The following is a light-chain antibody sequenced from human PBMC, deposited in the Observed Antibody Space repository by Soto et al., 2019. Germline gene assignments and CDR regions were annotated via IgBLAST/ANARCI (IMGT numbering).Light chain of an antibody. CDR2: GAS. Sequence: EIFIAQSPATLSVSPGESATLSCRASQSVSNNLTWYQQKPGQPPRLLIYGASTRATGVPGRLSGSGSGTEFTLTIRSLQSEDFAVYYCQQYNDWWTFGQGTKVDI. CDR1: QSVSNN. CDR3: QQYNDWWT. V-gene: IGKV3-15*01. J-gene: IGKJ1*01.